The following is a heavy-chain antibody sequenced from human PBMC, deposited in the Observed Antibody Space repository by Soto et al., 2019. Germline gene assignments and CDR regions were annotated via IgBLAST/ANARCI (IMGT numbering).Heavy chain of an antibody. Sequence: SVKVSCKASGFTFTSSAVQWVRQARGQRLEWIGWIVAGSGNTNYAQKFQERVTITRDMSTSTAYMELSSLRSEDTAVYYCAAVPDYDFDYYGMDVWGQGTTVTVSS. D-gene: IGHD3-3*01. CDR3: AAVPDYDFDYYGMDV. J-gene: IGHJ6*02. V-gene: IGHV1-58*01. CDR2: IVAGSGNT. CDR1: GFTFTSSA.